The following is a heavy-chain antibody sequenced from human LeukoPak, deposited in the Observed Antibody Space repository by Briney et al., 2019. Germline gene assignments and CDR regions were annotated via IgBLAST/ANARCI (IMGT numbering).Heavy chain of an antibody. Sequence: ASVKVSCKASGYTFIDYYMHWMRQAPGQGLEWMGWINPNSGGTNYAQKFQGRVTMTRDTSTSTAYMGLSRLRSDDTAVYYCACSGEAFDIWGQGTMVSVSS. CDR1: GYTFIDYY. CDR2: INPNSGGT. J-gene: IGHJ3*02. D-gene: IGHD1-1*01. V-gene: IGHV1-2*02. CDR3: ACSGEAFDI.